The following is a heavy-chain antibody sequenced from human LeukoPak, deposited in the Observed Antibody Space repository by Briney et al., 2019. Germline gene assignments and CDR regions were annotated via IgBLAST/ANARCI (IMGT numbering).Heavy chain of an antibody. D-gene: IGHD5-12*01. V-gene: IGHV4-59*12. Sequence: SETLSLTCTVSGGSISSYYWSWIRQPPGKGLEWIGYIYYSGSTYYNPSLKSRVTISVDTSKNQFSLKLSSVTAADTAVYYCARARGGHRGYDYEISVLDYWGQGTLVTVSS. CDR2: IYYSGST. CDR1: GGSISSYY. J-gene: IGHJ4*02. CDR3: ARARGGHRGYDYEISVLDY.